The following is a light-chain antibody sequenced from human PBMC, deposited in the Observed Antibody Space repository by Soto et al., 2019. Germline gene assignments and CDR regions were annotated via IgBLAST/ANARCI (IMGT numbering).Light chain of an antibody. CDR2: AAS. CDR3: QKYNSAPRT. V-gene: IGKV1-27*01. J-gene: IGKJ1*01. Sequence: DIQMTQSPSSLSASLGDRVTITCRASQGIGLYLAWYQQKPGKVPKLLIYAASTLQSGVPSRFSGRGSGTDFTLTISSLQPEDGATYYCQKYNSAPRTFGQGTRVEI. CDR1: QGIGLY.